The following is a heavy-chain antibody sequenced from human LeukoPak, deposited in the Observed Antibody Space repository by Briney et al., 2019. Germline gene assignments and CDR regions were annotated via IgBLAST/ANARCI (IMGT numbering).Heavy chain of an antibody. CDR2: INPDNGAT. Sequence: ASVKVSCKASGYIFTNFYLHWMRQAPGHGLEWIGWINPDNGATNSAQKFQGRVTMTRDTSINTVYMELSNLRSDDTAVYYCAGLMTQWLAYFDYWGQGTLVTVSS. D-gene: IGHD6-19*01. J-gene: IGHJ4*02. V-gene: IGHV1-2*02. CDR3: AGLMTQWLAYFDY. CDR1: GYIFTNFY.